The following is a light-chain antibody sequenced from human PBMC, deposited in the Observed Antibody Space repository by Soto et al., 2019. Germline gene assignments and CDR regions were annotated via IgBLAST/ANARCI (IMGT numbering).Light chain of an antibody. CDR3: QQYNSDSPWT. J-gene: IGKJ1*01. CDR1: QSISVW. Sequence: DIQMTQSPSTLSASVGDRVTITCRASQSISVWLAWYQQKPGKAPKLLIYMASTLESGVPSRFSGSGSGTEFTLTISSLQPDDFATYYCQQYNSDSPWTFGQGTKVEIK. V-gene: IGKV1-5*03. CDR2: MAS.